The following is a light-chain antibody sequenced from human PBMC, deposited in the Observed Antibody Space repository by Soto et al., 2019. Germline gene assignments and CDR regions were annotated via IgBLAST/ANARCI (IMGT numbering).Light chain of an antibody. J-gene: IGKJ2*01. V-gene: IGKV2-28*01. CDR2: LGS. CDR3: MQALQSPIT. Sequence: DIVMTQSPLSLPVTPGEPASISCRSSQSLLHSNGYNYLDWYLQKPGQSPQLLIYLGSNRASGVPHRFSGSGSGTDFTLKISRVEAADVGVYYCMQALQSPITFGQGTEVEIK. CDR1: QSLLHSNGYNY.